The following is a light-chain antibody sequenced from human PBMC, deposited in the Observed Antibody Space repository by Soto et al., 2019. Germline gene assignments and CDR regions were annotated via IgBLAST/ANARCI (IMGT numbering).Light chain of an antibody. CDR2: DAS. J-gene: IGKJ1*01. V-gene: IGKV3-15*01. CDR3: QQCGSSPET. CDR1: QSVSRI. Sequence: EIVMTQAPATLSVSPGERANLSCRASQSVSRILAWYQQKPGQPPRLLIYDASTRATGVPARFGGSGSGTEFTLTISGLEPEDFAVYYCQQCGSSPETFGQGTKVDI.